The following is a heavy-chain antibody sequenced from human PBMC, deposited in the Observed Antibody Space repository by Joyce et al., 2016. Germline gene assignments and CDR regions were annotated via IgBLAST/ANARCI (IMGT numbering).Heavy chain of an antibody. CDR1: GFSFSGYY. J-gene: IGHJ4*02. D-gene: IGHD4-23*01. CDR2: INPDRGDT. V-gene: IGHV1-2*02. CDR3: AREYGGTFYFDY. Sequence: QVQLVQSGAEVKNTGASVQVSCKASGFSFSGYYIHWVRQAPGQGLEWMGWINPDRGDTIYAQKFQGRVTMTRDTSISTVYLELGRLTSDDTALYYCAREYGGTFYFDYWGQVTLVTVSS.